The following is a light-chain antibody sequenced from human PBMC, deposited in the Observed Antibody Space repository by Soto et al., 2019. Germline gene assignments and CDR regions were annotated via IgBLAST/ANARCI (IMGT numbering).Light chain of an antibody. V-gene: IGLV2-14*01. CDR2: DVS. CDR1: SSDVGGYNY. Sequence: QSVLTQPASVSGSPGQSITISCTGTSSDVGGYNYVSWYQQHPGKAPKLMIYDVSNRLSGVSNRFSGSKSANTASLTISGLQAEDEADYYCSSYTGSSTYVVFGGGTKLTVL. J-gene: IGLJ2*01. CDR3: SSYTGSSTYVV.